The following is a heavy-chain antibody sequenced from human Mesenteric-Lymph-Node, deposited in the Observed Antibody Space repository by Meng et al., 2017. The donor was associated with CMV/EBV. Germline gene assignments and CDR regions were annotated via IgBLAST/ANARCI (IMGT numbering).Heavy chain of an antibody. CDR3: ARSGYYDFWSGYPYGMDV. D-gene: IGHD3-3*01. V-gene: IGHV4-59*01. J-gene: IGHJ6*02. CDR1: GGSISSYY. CDR2: TYHSGST. Sequence: GSLRLSCTVSGGSISSYYWSWIRQPPGKGLEWIGYTYHSGSTKYNPSLKSRVTISVDTSKNQFSLKLSSVTAADTAVYYCARSGYYDFWSGYPYGMDVWGQGTTVTVSS.